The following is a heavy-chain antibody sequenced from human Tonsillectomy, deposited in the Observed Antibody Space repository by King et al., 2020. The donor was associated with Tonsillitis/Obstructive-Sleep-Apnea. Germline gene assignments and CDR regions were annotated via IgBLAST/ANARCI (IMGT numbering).Heavy chain of an antibody. J-gene: IGHJ3*02. D-gene: IGHD2-2*01. Sequence: VQLVESGGGLVKPGGSLRLSCVASGFIFTDAWTSWVRQAPGKGLEWVGRIKSKIDTGTADYAAPVKGRFTISRDDSKNTMYLQMSSLKIEDQGMYYCTTEIVCSGTSCSGRAFDIWGQGTRVTVSS. CDR2: IKSKIDTGTA. CDR1: GFIFTDAW. V-gene: IGHV3-15*01. CDR3: TTEIVCSGTSCSGRAFDI.